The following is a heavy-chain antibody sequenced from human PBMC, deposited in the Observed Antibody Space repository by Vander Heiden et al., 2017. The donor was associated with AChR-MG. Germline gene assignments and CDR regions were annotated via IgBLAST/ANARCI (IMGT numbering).Heavy chain of an antibody. CDR2: IKQDGSEK. Sequence: EVQLVESGGGLVQPGGSLRLSCAASGFTFSSYWMSWVRQAPGKGLEWVANIKQDGSEKYYVDSVKGRFTISRDNAKNSLYLQMNSLRAEDTAVYYCARVVATSSHRRFDYWGQGTLVTVSS. V-gene: IGHV3-7*01. J-gene: IGHJ4*02. CDR3: ARVVATSSHRRFDY. D-gene: IGHD6-13*01. CDR1: GFTFSSYW.